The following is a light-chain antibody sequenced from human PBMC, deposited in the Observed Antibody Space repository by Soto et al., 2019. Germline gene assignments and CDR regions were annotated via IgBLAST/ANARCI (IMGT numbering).Light chain of an antibody. V-gene: IGKV3-15*01. CDR1: QGIGST. CDR2: GAS. J-gene: IGKJ1*01. Sequence: SMSLAAVSVNKGERATLSCRASQGIGSTLAWYQQKPGQTPRLLIYGASTRATGVPARVSGIGSGTEFTLTINILQSEDVTVYCSQGYAFRPHRFCEGTMLDIK. CDR3: QGYAFRPHR.